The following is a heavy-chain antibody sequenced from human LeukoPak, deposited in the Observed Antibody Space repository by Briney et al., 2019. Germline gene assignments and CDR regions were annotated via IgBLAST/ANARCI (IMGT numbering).Heavy chain of an antibody. J-gene: IGHJ4*02. CDR1: GFTFDDYV. Sequence: GGSLRLSCAASGFTFDDYVMHWVRQAPGKGLEWVSGISWNSGSIGYADSVKGRFTISRDNAKNSLYLQMNSLRAEDTALYYCAKDRSGYSYGPVDYWGQGTLVTVSS. CDR2: ISWNSGSI. D-gene: IGHD5-18*01. CDR3: AKDRSGYSYGPVDY. V-gene: IGHV3-9*01.